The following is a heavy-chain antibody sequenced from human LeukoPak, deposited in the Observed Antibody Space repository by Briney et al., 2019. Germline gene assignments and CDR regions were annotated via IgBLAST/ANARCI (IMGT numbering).Heavy chain of an antibody. CDR2: IIPIFGTA. CDR3: ARDHAPDVVVPAARWFDP. V-gene: IGHV1-69*13. Sequence: SVKVSCKASGGTFSSYAISWVRQAPGQGLEWMGGIIPIFGTANYAQKFQGRVTITADESTSTAYMELSSPRSEDTAVYYCARDHAPDVVVPAARWFDPWGQGTLVTVSS. CDR1: GGTFSSYA. J-gene: IGHJ5*02. D-gene: IGHD2-2*01.